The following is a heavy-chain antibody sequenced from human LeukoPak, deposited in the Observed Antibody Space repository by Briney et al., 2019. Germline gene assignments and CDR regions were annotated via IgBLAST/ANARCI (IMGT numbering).Heavy chain of an antibody. CDR2: IYTSGST. CDR1: GGSISSYY. Sequence: SETLSLTCTVSGGSISSYYWSWIRQPAGKGLEGIGRIYTSGSTNYNPSLKSRVTISVDKSKNQFSLKLSSVAAADTAVYYCATERVVITTTAYFDYWGQRTVVTVSS. CDR3: ATERVVITTTAYFDY. V-gene: IGHV4-4*07. D-gene: IGHD3-22*01. J-gene: IGHJ4*02.